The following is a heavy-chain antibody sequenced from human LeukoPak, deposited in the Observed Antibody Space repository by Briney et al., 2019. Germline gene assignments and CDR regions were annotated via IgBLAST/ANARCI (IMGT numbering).Heavy chain of an antibody. CDR1: GGSISSYY. Sequence: SETLSLTCTASGGSISSYYWSWIRQPPGKGLEWIGYIYYSGNTNYNPSLKSRVTISVDTSKNQFSLKLSSVTAADTAVYYCARDYDPPGLWGQGTLVTVSS. D-gene: IGHD3-16*01. J-gene: IGHJ4*02. CDR3: ARDYDPPGL. CDR2: IYYSGNT. V-gene: IGHV4-59*01.